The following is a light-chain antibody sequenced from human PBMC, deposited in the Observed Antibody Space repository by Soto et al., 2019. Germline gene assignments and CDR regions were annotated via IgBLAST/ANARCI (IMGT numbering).Light chain of an antibody. CDR2: GAS. CDR1: QSVRNNY. CDR3: QQYGSSPLT. Sequence: EIVLTQSPGTVFLSPGERATLSCRASQSVRNNYLAWYQQRPGQAPRLPIYGASSRATGIPDRFSGSGSETDFTLTISRLEPEDFVVFYCQQYGSSPLTFGGGTKVEIK. J-gene: IGKJ4*01. V-gene: IGKV3-20*01.